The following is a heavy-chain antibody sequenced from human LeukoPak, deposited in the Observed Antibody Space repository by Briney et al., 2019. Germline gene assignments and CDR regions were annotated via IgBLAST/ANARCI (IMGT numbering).Heavy chain of an antibody. CDR3: ARMGGYSGYATH. D-gene: IGHD5-12*01. CDR1: GGSISTYY. Sequence: SETLSLTCTVSGGSISTYYWSWIRQPPGKGLEWIGYIHYSGTTNYNPSLKNRVTISPDTSKNQFSLSLSSVTAADTAVYYCARMGGYSGYATHWGQGTLVTVSS. V-gene: IGHV4-59*08. J-gene: IGHJ4*02. CDR2: IHYSGTT.